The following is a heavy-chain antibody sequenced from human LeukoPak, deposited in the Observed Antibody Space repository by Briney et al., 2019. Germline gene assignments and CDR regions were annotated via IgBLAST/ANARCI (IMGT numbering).Heavy chain of an antibody. Sequence: GGSLRLSCAASGFTFSSYSMNWVRQAPGKGLEWVSSISSSSSYIYYADSVKGRFTISRDNAKNSRYLQMNSLRAEDTAVYYCARDIALRYFDWYNYYYYGMDVWGQGTTVTVSS. D-gene: IGHD3-9*01. CDR3: ARDIALRYFDWYNYYYYGMDV. CDR2: ISSSSSYI. J-gene: IGHJ6*02. CDR1: GFTFSSYS. V-gene: IGHV3-21*01.